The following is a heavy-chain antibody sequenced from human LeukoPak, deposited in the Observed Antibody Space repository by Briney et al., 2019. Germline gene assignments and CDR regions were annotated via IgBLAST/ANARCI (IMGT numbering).Heavy chain of an antibody. CDR2: SYYSGST. D-gene: IGHD3-3*01. Sequence: SETLSLTCTVSGNSISSGGYYWSWIRQHPGKGLEWIGYSYYSGSTSYNPSLKSRVAMSVDTSKNQFSLKVSSVTAADTAVYYCASRSSISSGYQDALYYFDSWGQGTLVTVSS. CDR3: ASRSSISSGYQDALYYFDS. CDR1: GNSISSGGYY. V-gene: IGHV4-31*03. J-gene: IGHJ4*02.